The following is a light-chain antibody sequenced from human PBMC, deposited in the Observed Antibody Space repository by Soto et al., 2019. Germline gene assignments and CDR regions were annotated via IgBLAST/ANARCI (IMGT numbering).Light chain of an antibody. J-gene: IGLJ1*01. CDR2: DVS. V-gene: IGLV2-14*01. CDR1: SSDVGAYNS. CDR3: SSYTSSSTLV. Sequence: QSALTQPASVSGSPGQSITISCTGTSSDVGAYNSVAWYQHNPGKAPKLMIYDVSNRPSGVSSRFSGSKSANTASLSISGLQADDEADYYCSSYTSSSTLVFGTVTKLTVL.